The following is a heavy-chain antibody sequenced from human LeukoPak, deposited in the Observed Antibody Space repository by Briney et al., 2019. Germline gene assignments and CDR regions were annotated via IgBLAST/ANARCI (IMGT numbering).Heavy chain of an antibody. CDR2: INHSGST. D-gene: IGHD2-21*02. V-gene: IGHV4-34*01. J-gene: IGHJ4*02. Sequence: PSETLSLTCAVYGGSFSGYYWSWIRQPPGKGLEWIGEINHSGSTNYNPSLKSRVTISVDTSKNQFSLKLSSVTAADTAVYYCARGVVTRYGAAWYFDYWGQGTLVTVSS. CDR1: GGSFSGYY. CDR3: ARGVVTRYGAAWYFDY.